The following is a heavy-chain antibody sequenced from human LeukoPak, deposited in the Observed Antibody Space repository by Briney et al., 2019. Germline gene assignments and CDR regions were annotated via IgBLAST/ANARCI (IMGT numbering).Heavy chain of an antibody. Sequence: GGSLTLSCAASGFTVSSNYMTWVRQAPGQGLEWVSVIYFGGTTYYADSVKGRFTISRDNSKNTVYLQMNSLRVEDTAVYYCARGDGVYVYWGQGTLVTVSS. D-gene: IGHD5/OR15-5a*01. CDR1: GFTVSSNY. J-gene: IGHJ4*02. CDR2: IYFGGTT. CDR3: ARGDGVYVY. V-gene: IGHV3-53*01.